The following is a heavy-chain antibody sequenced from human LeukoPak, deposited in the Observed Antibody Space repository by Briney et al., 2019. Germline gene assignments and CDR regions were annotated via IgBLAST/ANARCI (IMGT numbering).Heavy chain of an antibody. Sequence: GGSLRLSCAASGFTFSSYWMHWVRQAPGKGLVWVSRINSDGSSTSYADSVKGRFTISRDNAKNTLYLQMNSLRAEDTALYYCGGIRSSSGWYWFDPWGQGTLVTVSS. CDR3: GGIRSSSGWYWFDP. D-gene: IGHD6-19*01. J-gene: IGHJ5*02. V-gene: IGHV3-74*01. CDR1: GFTFSSYW. CDR2: INSDGSST.